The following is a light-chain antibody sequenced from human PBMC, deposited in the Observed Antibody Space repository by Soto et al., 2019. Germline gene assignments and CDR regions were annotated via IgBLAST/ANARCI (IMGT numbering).Light chain of an antibody. Sequence: QNVVTQEPSRTVSPGGTVTLTCASSTGAVTSGHYTNWLQQKPGQAPRALIYSTDTKHSWTPARFSGSLLGGKAALTLSGAQPEDEADYYCLLYYGGAVIFGGGTKLTVL. CDR1: TGAVTSGHY. CDR2: STD. J-gene: IGLJ2*01. V-gene: IGLV7-43*01. CDR3: LLYYGGAVI.